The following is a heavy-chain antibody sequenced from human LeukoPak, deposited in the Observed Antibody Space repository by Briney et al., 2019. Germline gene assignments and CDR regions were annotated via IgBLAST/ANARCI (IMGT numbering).Heavy chain of an antibody. CDR1: GFTVSSNY. CDR2: IYSGGST. D-gene: IGHD4-17*01. Sequence: GGSLRLSCAASGFTVSSNYMSWVRQAPGKGLEWVSVIYSGGSTYYADSVKGRFIISRDNSMNTLYLQLNSLRGEDTAVYYCASQTTVKYYFDYWGQGTLVTVSS. V-gene: IGHV3-53*01. CDR3: ASQTTVKYYFDY. J-gene: IGHJ4*02.